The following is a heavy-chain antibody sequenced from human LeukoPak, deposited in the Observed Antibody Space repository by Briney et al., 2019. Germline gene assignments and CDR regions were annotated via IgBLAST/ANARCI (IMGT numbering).Heavy chain of an antibody. CDR1: GYTFTTYG. V-gene: IGHV1-18*01. J-gene: IGHJ4*02. Sequence: ASVKVSCKASGYTFTTYGITWVRQAPGQGLEWMGWISTYNGNTNYARKLQGRVTMTTDTSTTTAYMELRSLRSDDTAVYYCARGDSGYAFAPFDYWGQGTLVIVSS. D-gene: IGHD5-12*01. CDR3: ARGDSGYAFAPFDY. CDR2: ISTYNGNT.